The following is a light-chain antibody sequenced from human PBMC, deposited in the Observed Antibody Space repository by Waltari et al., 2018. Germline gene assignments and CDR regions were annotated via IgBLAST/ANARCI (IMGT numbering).Light chain of an antibody. Sequence: QSALTQPRSVSGSPGQSVPISCTGTSSDLSTYNYVSWYQQHPGKAPKLPIHVATRRPPGFPVRFSGSRSGNPASRTISGLQAEDEADYYCCSYTGGYTWVFGGGTKLTVL. J-gene: IGLJ3*02. V-gene: IGLV2-11*01. CDR2: VAT. CDR3: CSYTGGYTWV. CDR1: SSDLSTYNY.